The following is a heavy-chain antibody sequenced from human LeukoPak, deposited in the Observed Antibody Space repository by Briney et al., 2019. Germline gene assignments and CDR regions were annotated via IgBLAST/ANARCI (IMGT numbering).Heavy chain of an antibody. V-gene: IGHV1-46*01. Sequence: ASVKVSCKASGYTFASYYVHWVRQAPGQGLEWMGIINPSGGSTSYAQKFQGRVTMTRDMSTSTDYMELSSLRSEDTAVYYCARDNSVEDTAWWFDPWGQGTLVTVSS. J-gene: IGHJ5*02. CDR2: INPSGGST. D-gene: IGHD4-23*01. CDR3: ARDNSVEDTAWWFDP. CDR1: GYTFASYY.